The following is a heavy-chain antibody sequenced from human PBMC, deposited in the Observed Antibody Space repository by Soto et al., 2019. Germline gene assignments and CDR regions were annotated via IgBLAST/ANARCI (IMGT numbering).Heavy chain of an antibody. CDR3: ARGDFGQLVPPYDFDY. J-gene: IGHJ4*02. D-gene: IGHD6-13*01. CDR2: IIPIFGTA. Sequence: QAPLVQTGAEVKKPGSSVKVSCKASGGTFSSYAISWVRQAPGQGLEWMGGIIPIFGTASHAQKCLGTVTITAYEYTSTAYMELSSLRSEDTAVYYCARGDFGQLVPPYDFDYWGQGTLVTVSS. CDR1: GGTFSSYA. V-gene: IGHV1-69*12.